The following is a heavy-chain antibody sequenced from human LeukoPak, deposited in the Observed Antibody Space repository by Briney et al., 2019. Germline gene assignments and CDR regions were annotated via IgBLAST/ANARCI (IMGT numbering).Heavy chain of an antibody. D-gene: IGHD5-18*01. J-gene: IGHJ6*02. CDR3: ATIPYNVDTAMVGGYYYYGMDV. CDR1: GYTLTELS. CDR2: FDPEDVES. V-gene: IGHV1-24*01. Sequence: ASVKVSCKVSGYTLTELSMHWVRQAPGKGLEWMGGFDPEDVESIYAQKFQGRVTMTEDTSTDTAYMELSSLRSEDTAVYYCATIPYNVDTAMVGGYYYYGMDVWGQGTTVTVSS.